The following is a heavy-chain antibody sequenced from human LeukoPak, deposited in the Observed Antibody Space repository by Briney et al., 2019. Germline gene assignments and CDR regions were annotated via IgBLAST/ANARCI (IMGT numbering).Heavy chain of an antibody. Sequence: ASVKVSCKASGYTFTGYYMHWVRQAPGQGLEWMGWINPNTGGTNYAQNFQGRVTMTSDTSISTAYMELSRLRSDDTAVYYCARGSPTAMINTPFDFWGQGTLVTVSS. CDR3: ARGSPTAMINTPFDF. D-gene: IGHD5-18*01. CDR1: GYTFTGYY. J-gene: IGHJ4*02. CDR2: INPNTGGT. V-gene: IGHV1-2*02.